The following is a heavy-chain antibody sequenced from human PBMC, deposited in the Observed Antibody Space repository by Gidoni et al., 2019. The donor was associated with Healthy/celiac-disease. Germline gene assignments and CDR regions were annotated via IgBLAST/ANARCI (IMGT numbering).Heavy chain of an antibody. J-gene: IGHJ4*02. CDR2: IYPGDSDI. CDR1: GYSFSNYW. CDR3: ARRLGVAGGFFEY. Sequence: EVQLVQSGAEVKKPGESLKISCKGSGYSFSNYWIGWVRQMPGKGLELMGVIYPGDSDITYSPSFRGQVTISADKSISTAYLQWSSLKASDTAMYYCARRLGVAGGFFEYWGQGTLVAVSS. D-gene: IGHD6-19*01. V-gene: IGHV5-51*01.